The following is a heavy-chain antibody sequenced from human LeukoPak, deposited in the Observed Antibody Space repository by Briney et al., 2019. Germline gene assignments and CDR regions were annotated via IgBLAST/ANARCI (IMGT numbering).Heavy chain of an antibody. D-gene: IGHD6-19*01. Sequence: KPSETLSLTCTVSGGSISGYFWSWIRQPPGKGLELIGYLYYSGSTNYNPSLKSRVTVSVDTSKDQFSLRLSSVTAADTAVHYCARLLAVAGGDAFDIWGQGKMVTVSS. CDR3: ARLLAVAGGDAFDI. V-gene: IGHV4-59*08. CDR1: GGSISGYF. J-gene: IGHJ3*02. CDR2: LYYSGST.